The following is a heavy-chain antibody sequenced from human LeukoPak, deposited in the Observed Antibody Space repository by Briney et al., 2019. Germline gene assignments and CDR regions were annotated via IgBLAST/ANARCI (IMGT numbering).Heavy chain of an antibody. D-gene: IGHD2-15*01. J-gene: IGHJ4*02. CDR3: ARDSPCSGGSCYSDY. Sequence: GGSLRLSCAASGFTFSSYGMHWVRQAPGKGLEWVSVIYSGGSTYYADSVKGRFTISRDNSKNTLYLQMNSLRAEDTAVYYCARDSPCSGGSCYSDYWGQGTLVTVSS. CDR2: IYSGGST. CDR1: GFTFSSYG. V-gene: IGHV3-53*01.